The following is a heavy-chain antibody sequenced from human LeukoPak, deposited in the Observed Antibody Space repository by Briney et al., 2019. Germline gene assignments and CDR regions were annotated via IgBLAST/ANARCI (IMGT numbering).Heavy chain of an antibody. Sequence: GSSLRLSCAASGFTFDDYAMRWVRQAPGKGLEWVSGISWNSGSIGYADSVKGRFTISRDNAKNSLYLQMNSLRAEDTALYYCAKGGAAAGTPYYYYYYGMDVWGQGTTVTVSS. V-gene: IGHV3-9*01. CDR3: AKGGAAAGTPYYYYYYGMDV. CDR1: GFTFDDYA. D-gene: IGHD6-13*01. J-gene: IGHJ6*02. CDR2: ISWNSGSI.